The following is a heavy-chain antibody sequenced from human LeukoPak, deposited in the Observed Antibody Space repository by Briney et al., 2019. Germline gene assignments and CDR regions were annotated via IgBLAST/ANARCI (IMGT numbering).Heavy chain of an antibody. CDR2: RNGGST. D-gene: IGHD2-2*01. J-gene: IGHJ4*02. Sequence: GGSLRLSCAASGFTYDDYGMSWARQAPGKGLEWVSGRNGGSTGYADSVKGRFTISRDNAKNSLYLLMNSLRAEDTALYYCARVQGYCSSTSCYFDYWGQGTLVTVSS. CDR1: GFTYDDYG. CDR3: ARVQGYCSSTSCYFDY. V-gene: IGHV3-20*04.